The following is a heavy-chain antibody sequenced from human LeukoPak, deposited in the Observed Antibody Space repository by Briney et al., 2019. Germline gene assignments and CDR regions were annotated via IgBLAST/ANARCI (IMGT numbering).Heavy chain of an antibody. CDR1: GYTFTSYY. D-gene: IGHD4-23*01. Sequence: ASVKVSCKASGYTFTSYYMHWVRQAPGQGLEWMGIINPSGGSTSYAQKFQGRVTITTDKSTSTAYMELSSLRSEDTAVYYCARDYGGITYYFDYWGQGTLVTVSS. J-gene: IGHJ4*02. CDR2: INPSGGST. CDR3: ARDYGGITYYFDY. V-gene: IGHV1-46*01.